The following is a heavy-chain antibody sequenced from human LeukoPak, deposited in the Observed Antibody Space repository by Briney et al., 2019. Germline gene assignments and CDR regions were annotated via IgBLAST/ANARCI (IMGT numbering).Heavy chain of an antibody. J-gene: IGHJ4*02. Sequence: GESLKISCEGPEHLFNTNWIAWVRQTPGKGLEWMGMVYPDDSDTRYNPSFQGQVTISADKSINTAYLQWDSLEASDTAIYYCAVRGSYFDYWGQGALVTVSS. CDR1: EHLFNTNW. CDR2: VYPDDSDT. CDR3: AVRGSYFDY. D-gene: IGHD3-10*01. V-gene: IGHV5-51*01.